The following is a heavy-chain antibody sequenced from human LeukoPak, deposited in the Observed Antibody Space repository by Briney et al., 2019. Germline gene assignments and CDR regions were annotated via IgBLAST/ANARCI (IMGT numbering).Heavy chain of an antibody. CDR3: ARSHGDYVVYHYMDV. J-gene: IGHJ6*03. V-gene: IGHV1-18*04. Sequence: GASVTVSCKASGYTFSSYGFSWVRQAPGQGLEWMGLISGYKGNTNYAQKLQGRITMTTDTSTNTAYMELSSLRSDDTAVYYCARSHGDYVVYHYMDVWGKGTTVTVSS. D-gene: IGHD4-17*01. CDR1: GYTFSSYG. CDR2: ISGYKGNT.